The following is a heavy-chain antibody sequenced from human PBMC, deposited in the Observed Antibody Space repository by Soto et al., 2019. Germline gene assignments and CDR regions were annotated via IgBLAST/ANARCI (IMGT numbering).Heavy chain of an antibody. CDR3: ARDLTMVRGATRGMDV. CDR1: GGSISSYY. CDR2: IYYSGST. D-gene: IGHD3-10*01. J-gene: IGHJ6*02. V-gene: IGHV4-59*01. Sequence: XETLSLTCTVSGGSISSYYWSWIRQPPGKGLEWIGYIYYSGSTNYNPSLKSRVTISVDTSKNQFSLKLSSVTAADTAVYYCARDLTMVRGATRGMDVWGQGTTVTAP.